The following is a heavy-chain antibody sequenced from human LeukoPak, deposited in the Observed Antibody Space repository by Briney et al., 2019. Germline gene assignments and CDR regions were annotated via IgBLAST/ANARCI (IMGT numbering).Heavy chain of an antibody. CDR3: ARDCGGNYGSYYFDY. CDR2: IYYSGST. V-gene: IGHV4-59*12. D-gene: IGHD2-21*01. Sequence: PSETLSLTCTVSGGSISSYYWSWIRQPPGKGLEWIGYIYYSGSTNYNPSLKSRVTISVDTSKNQFSLQLNSVTPEDTAVYYCARDCGGNYGSYYFDYWGQGTLVTVPS. J-gene: IGHJ4*02. CDR1: GGSISSYY.